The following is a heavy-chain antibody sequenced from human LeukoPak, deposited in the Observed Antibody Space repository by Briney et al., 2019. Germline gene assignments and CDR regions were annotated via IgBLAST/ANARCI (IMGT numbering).Heavy chain of an antibody. Sequence: ASVKDSCKASGYTFTSYYMHWVRQAPGQGLEWMGIINPSGGTTSYAQKFQGRATMTRDTSTSTVYMELSSLRSEDTAVYYCARGGRKQQLIYDYWGQGTLATVSS. CDR1: GYTFTSYY. CDR3: ARGGRKQQLIYDY. CDR2: INPSGGTT. J-gene: IGHJ4*02. D-gene: IGHD6-13*01. V-gene: IGHV1-46*01.